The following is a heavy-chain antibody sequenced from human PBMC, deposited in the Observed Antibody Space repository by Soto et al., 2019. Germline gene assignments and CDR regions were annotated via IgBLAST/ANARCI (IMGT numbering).Heavy chain of an antibody. V-gene: IGHV1-3*05. J-gene: IGHJ5*02. CDR3: ARDQGYNERSGYYYH. CDR1: GYTFTNYA. CDR2: INAGNGDT. Sequence: QVQLVQSGPEEKKPGASVKVSCKASGYTFTNYAIHWVRQAPGRGLEWMGWINAGNGDTEYSQKFQSRVTFTRDASASTAYMELSSLRSEDTAVYYCARDQGYNERSGYYYHWGQGTLVTVSS. D-gene: IGHD3-22*01.